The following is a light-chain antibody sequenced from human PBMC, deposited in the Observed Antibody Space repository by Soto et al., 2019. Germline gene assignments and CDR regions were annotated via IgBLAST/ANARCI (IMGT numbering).Light chain of an antibody. V-gene: IGKV1-5*03. CDR1: QSISSW. Sequence: DIQMTQSPSMLSAFVGDRVTITCRASQSISSWLAWYQQKPGKAPKLLIYKSSSLQSGVPSRFSGSGSGTEFTLTIRSLQPDDFATYYCQQYNSYSLITFGQGTRLEIK. CDR3: QQYNSYSLIT. J-gene: IGKJ5*01. CDR2: KSS.